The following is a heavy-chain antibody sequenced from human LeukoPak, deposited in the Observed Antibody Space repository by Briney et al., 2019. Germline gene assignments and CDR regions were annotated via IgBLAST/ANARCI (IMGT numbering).Heavy chain of an antibody. J-gene: IGHJ4*02. V-gene: IGHV3-30*03. CDR2: ISYDGSNK. D-gene: IGHD6-13*01. CDR1: GFTFSSYG. CDR3: ARSYSSSWYGDY. Sequence: GRSLRLSCAASGFTFSSYGMHWVRQAPGKGLEWVAVISYDGSNKYYADSVKGRFTISRDNSKNTLYLQMNSLRAEDTAVYYCARSYSSSWYGDYWGQGTLVTVSS.